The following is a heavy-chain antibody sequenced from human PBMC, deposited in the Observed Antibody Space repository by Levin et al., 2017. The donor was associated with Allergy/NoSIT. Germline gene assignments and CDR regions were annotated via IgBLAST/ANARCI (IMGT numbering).Heavy chain of an antibody. CDR1: GYTFTGYY. CDR3: ARVGGIVVVPGYYYMDV. CDR2: INPNSGGT. D-gene: IGHD2-2*01. J-gene: IGHJ6*03. Sequence: AASVKVSCKASGYTFTGYYMHWVRQAPGQGLEWMGRINPNSGGTNYAQKFQGRVTMTRDTSISTAYMELSRLRSDDTAVYYCARVGGIVVVPGYYYMDVWGKGTTVTVSS. V-gene: IGHV1-2*06.